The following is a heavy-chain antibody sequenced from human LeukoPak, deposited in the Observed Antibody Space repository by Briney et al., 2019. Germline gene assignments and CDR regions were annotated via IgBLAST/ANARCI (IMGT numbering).Heavy chain of an antibody. CDR1: GFTFSSYG. Sequence: GSSLRLSCAASGFTFSSYGMHWVRQAPGKGLEWVPVIWYDGSNKYYADSVKGRFTISRDNSKNTLYLQMNSLRAEDTAVYYCARDGGDIVVVPAAMVLNYFDYWGQGTLVTVSS. CDR2: IWYDGSNK. V-gene: IGHV3-33*01. J-gene: IGHJ4*02. CDR3: ARDGGDIVVVPAAMVLNYFDY. D-gene: IGHD2-2*01.